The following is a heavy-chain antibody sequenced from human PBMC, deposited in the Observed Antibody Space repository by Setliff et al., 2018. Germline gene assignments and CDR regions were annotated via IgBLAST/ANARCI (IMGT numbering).Heavy chain of an antibody. Sequence: ASVKVSCKSSGYIFTDYSIHWVRQAPGQGLEWMGWINPDSGDANYGPNFQGWVTMTRDTSIDTAYLDLSRLKSDDTAVYYCSRERSRRHCYGGSCDFYYYGLDVWGQGTTVTVSS. CDR2: INPDSGDA. J-gene: IGHJ6*02. CDR1: GYIFTDYS. D-gene: IGHD2-15*01. V-gene: IGHV1-2*04. CDR3: SRERSRRHCYGGSCDFYYYGLDV.